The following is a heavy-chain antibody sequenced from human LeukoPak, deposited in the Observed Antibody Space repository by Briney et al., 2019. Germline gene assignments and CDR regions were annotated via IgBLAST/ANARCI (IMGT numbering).Heavy chain of an antibody. V-gene: IGHV4-39*01. J-gene: IGHJ4*02. D-gene: IGHD2-15*01. CDR1: GGSISSSSYY. CDR2: IYYSGST. CDR3: ARRGGLEYYFDY. Sequence: SETLSLTYTVSGGSISSSSYYWGWIRQPPGKGLEWIGSIYYSGSTYYNPSLKSRVTISVDTSKNQFSLKLSSVTAADTAVYYCARRGGLEYYFDYWGQGTLVTVSS.